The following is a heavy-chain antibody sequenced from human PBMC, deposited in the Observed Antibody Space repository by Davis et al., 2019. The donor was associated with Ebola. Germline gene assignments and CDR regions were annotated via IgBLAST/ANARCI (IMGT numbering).Heavy chain of an antibody. CDR3: ARGRLIGGYTYGYYNY. V-gene: IGHV4-34*01. J-gene: IGHJ4*02. D-gene: IGHD5-18*01. CDR1: GASISDYY. Sequence: MPSETLSLTCTVSGASISDYYWNWIRQPPGKGLEWIGEINDSGNTNYNPSLKSRVTISVDTSKNQFSLRLSSVTAADTAVYYCARGRLIGGYTYGYYNYWGQGTLVTVSS. CDR2: INDSGNT.